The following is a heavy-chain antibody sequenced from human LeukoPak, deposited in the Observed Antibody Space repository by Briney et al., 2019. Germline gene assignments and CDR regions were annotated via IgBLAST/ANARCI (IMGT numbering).Heavy chain of an antibody. V-gene: IGHV5-51*01. D-gene: IGHD6-19*01. CDR2: IYPGDSDT. J-gene: IGHJ3*02. CDR3: ARRSGHDDAFDI. Sequence: ESLKISFKGSGYSFTSYWIGWVRQVPGKGPGWVWIIYPGDSDTRYSPSFQGQVTISADKSISTAYLQWSSLKASDTAMYYCARRSGHDDAFDIWGQGTMVTVS. CDR1: GYSFTSYW.